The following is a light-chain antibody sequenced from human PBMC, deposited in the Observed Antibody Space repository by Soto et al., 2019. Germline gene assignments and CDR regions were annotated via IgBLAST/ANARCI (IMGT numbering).Light chain of an antibody. CDR1: QNINNY. J-gene: IGKJ1*01. CDR3: QQSYIEPWGT. CDR2: AAS. Sequence: DIQMTQSPSSLSASVGDRVTITCRASQNINNYLNWYQQRPGKAPKPLIYAASTLQSGVPSRFSGSGSGTDFTLAISSLKPEDFATYYCQQSYIEPWGTCGQGTKVDIK. V-gene: IGKV1-39*01.